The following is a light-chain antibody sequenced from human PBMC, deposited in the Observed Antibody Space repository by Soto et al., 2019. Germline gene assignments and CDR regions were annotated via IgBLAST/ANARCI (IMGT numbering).Light chain of an antibody. J-gene: IGKJ2*01. CDR2: GAS. V-gene: IGKV3-15*01. Sequence: EIVMTQSPVTLSVSPGERAALSCRASQSVGSRLAWYQQKPGQAPRLLISGASTRATGVPARFSGSGSGTEFTLTISSLQSEDFAVYYCQQYYNWSPYTFGQGTKLEIK. CDR3: QQYYNWSPYT. CDR1: QSVGSR.